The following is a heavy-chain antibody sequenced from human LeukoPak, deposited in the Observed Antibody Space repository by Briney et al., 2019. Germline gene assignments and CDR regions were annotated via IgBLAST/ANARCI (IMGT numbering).Heavy chain of an antibody. D-gene: IGHD6-19*01. CDR3: AKVISSGSLFDY. CDR1: GFTFSSYG. CDR2: ISYDGSNK. V-gene: IGHV3-30*18. J-gene: IGHJ4*02. Sequence: SGGSLRLSCAASGFTFSSYGMHWVRQAPGEGLEWVAVISYDGSNKYYADSVKGRFTISRDNSKNTLYLQMNSLRAEDTAVYYCAKVISSGSLFDYWGQGTLVTVSS.